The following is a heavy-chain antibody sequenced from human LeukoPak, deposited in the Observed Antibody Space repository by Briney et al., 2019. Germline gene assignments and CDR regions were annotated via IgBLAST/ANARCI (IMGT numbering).Heavy chain of an antibody. CDR2: ISSSSSYI. J-gene: IGHJ4*02. D-gene: IGHD5-24*01. Sequence: GGSLRLSCAASGFTFSSYSMNWVRQAPGKGLEWVSSISSSSSYIYYADPVKGRFTISRDNAKNSLYLQMNSLRAEDTAVYYCARVERWLQLGIDYWGQGTLVTVSS. V-gene: IGHV3-21*01. CDR3: ARVERWLQLGIDY. CDR1: GFTFSSYS.